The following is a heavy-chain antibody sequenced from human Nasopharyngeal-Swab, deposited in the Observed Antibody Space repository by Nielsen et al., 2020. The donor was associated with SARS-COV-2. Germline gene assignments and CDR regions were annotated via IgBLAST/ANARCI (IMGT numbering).Heavy chain of an antibody. CDR1: GYTFTSYG. CDR3: ARDSSYGTPYYYYYYMDV. V-gene: IGHV1-18*04. CDR2: ISAYNGNT. J-gene: IGHJ6*03. Sequence: ASVKVSCKASGYTFTSYGISWVRQAPGQGLEWMGWISAYNGNTNYAQKLQGRATMTTDTSTSTAYMELRSLRSDDTAVYYCARDSSYGTPYYYYYYMDVWGKGTTVTVSS. D-gene: IGHD5-18*01.